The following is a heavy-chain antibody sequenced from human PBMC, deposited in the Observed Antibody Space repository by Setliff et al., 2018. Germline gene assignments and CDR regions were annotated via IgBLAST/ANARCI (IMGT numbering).Heavy chain of an antibody. D-gene: IGHD6-19*01. CDR1: GYTFTNYG. CDR3: ARVTIAVAGYFDF. J-gene: IGHJ4*02. CDR2: IGAYNGNT. Sequence: ASVKVSCKASGYTFTNYGVTWVRQAPGQGLEWMGWIGAYNGNTYNAHKFQGRVTMTSDTSTSTAYMELRSLRSDDTAVYYCARVTIAVAGYFDFWGQGTRVTVPQ. V-gene: IGHV1-18*01.